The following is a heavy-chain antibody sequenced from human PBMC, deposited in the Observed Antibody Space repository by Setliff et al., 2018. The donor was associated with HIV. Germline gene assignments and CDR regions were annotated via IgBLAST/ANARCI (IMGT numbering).Heavy chain of an antibody. CDR3: ATLSSSWTGYFDS. CDR2: FDPKDGET. J-gene: IGHJ4*02. V-gene: IGHV1-24*01. Sequence: GASVKVSCKISGYTLAELSIHWVRQAPGKGLEWMGGFDPKDGETIYAQKLQGRVTMTEGTSTDIAYMDLSSLRSEDTAVYYCATLSSSWTGYFDSWGQGTLVTVS. CDR1: GYTLAELS. D-gene: IGHD6-13*01.